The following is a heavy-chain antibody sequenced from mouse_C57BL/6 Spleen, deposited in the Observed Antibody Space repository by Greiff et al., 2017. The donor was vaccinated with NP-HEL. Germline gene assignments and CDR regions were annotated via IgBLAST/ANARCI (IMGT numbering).Heavy chain of an antibody. Sequence: VQLVESGAELVKPGASVKISCKASGYAFSSYWMNWVKQRPGKGREWIGQIYPGDGDTNYNGKFKGKATLTADKSSSTAYMQLSSLTSEDSAVYFCARTGTAQAPDYWGQGTTLTVSS. CDR1: GYAFSSYW. V-gene: IGHV1-80*01. CDR2: IYPGDGDT. CDR3: ARTGTAQAPDY. D-gene: IGHD3-2*02. J-gene: IGHJ2*01.